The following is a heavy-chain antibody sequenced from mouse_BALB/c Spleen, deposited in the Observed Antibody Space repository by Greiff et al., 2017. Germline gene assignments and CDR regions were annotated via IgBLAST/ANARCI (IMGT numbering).Heavy chain of an antibody. CDR3: ARSGLWRGDAMDY. D-gene: IGHD1-1*02. CDR2: ISTYYGNT. V-gene: IGHV1-67*01. Sequence: VHLVESGPELVRPGVSVKISCKGSGYTFTDYAMHWVKQSHAKSLEWIGVISTYYGNTNYNQKFKGKATMIVDKSSSTAYMELARLTSEDSAIYYCARSGLWRGDAMDYWGQGTSVTVSS. J-gene: IGHJ4*01. CDR1: GYTFTDYA.